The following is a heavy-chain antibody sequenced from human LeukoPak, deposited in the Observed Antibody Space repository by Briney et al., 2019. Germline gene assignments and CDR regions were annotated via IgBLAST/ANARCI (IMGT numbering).Heavy chain of an antibody. CDR2: ISYDGSNK. Sequence: GGSLRLSCAASGFTFSSYAMHRVRQAPGKGLEWVAVISYDGSNKYYADSVKGRFTISRDNSKNTLYLQMNSLRAEDTAVYYCAKAIAVADPSFDYWGQGTLVTVSS. J-gene: IGHJ4*02. CDR1: GFTFSSYA. CDR3: AKAIAVADPSFDY. D-gene: IGHD6-19*01. V-gene: IGHV3-30-3*01.